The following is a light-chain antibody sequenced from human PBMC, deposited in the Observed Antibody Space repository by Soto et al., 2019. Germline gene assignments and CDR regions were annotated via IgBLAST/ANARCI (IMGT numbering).Light chain of an antibody. V-gene: IGLV1-51*01. CDR2: DAN. CDR1: SSNIGNNY. Sequence: QAVVTQPPSVSAAPGQKVIISCSGSSSNIGNNYVSWYQQLPGTAPRLLIYDANKRPSEIPDRFSGSKSATSATLGITGLQTGDEADYYCGAWDTSLSGVVFGGGTKVTVL. CDR3: GAWDTSLSGVV. J-gene: IGLJ2*01.